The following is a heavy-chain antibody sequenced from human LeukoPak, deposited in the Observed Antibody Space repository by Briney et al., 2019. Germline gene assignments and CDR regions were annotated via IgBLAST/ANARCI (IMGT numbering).Heavy chain of an antibody. V-gene: IGHV1-8*01. CDR1: GYTFTSYD. CDR2: MNPNSGNT. D-gene: IGHD2-15*01. J-gene: IGHJ3*02. Sequence: ASVKVSCKASGYTFTSYDINWVRQATGQGLEWMGWMNPNSGNTGYAQKFQGRVTMTRNTSISTAYMELSSLRSEDTAVYYCARSVGYCSGGSCYGSPPPAFDIWGQGTMVTVSS. CDR3: ARSVGYCSGGSCYGSPPPAFDI.